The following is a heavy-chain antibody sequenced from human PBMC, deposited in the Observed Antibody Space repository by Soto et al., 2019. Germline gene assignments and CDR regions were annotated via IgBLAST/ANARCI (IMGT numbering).Heavy chain of an antibody. Sequence: SETLSLTCSVSGGSISSSSYYWGWIRQPPGKGLEWIASIYYSGSIYHNPSLKNRVTMSIDASKKQFSLKMSSVTAADTAVYYCARVPGPWGQGTLVTVSS. V-gene: IGHV4-39*01. CDR3: ARVPGP. J-gene: IGHJ5*02. CDR2: IYYSGSI. CDR1: GGSISSSSYY. D-gene: IGHD2-2*01.